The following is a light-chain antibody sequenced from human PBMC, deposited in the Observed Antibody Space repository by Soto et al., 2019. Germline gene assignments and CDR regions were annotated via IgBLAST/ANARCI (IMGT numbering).Light chain of an antibody. CDR3: GTWDSSLSAGGAYV. CDR1: SSNIGNNY. Sequence: QSVLTQPPSVSAAPGQKVTISCSGSSSNIGNNYVSWYQQLPGTAPKLLIYDNNKRPSGIPDRFSGSKSGTSATLGITGLQTGDEADYYCGTWDSSLSAGGAYVFGTGTKLTVL. V-gene: IGLV1-51*01. CDR2: DNN. J-gene: IGLJ1*01.